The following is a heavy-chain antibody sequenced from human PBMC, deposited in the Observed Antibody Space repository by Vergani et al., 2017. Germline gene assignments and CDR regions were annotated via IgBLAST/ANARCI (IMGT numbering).Heavy chain of an antibody. J-gene: IGHJ6*02. CDR2: ISGRGGST. CDR1: GLTFNHYA. Sequence: EVQLLESGADLVQPAGSLSLSCAASGLTFNHYAMNWVRQAPGKGLEWVSGISGRGGSTYYPGSVKGRFTISRDSSKNTLYLQMNSLSAGGTAVYYCAKANPRNSGYDYLYYYHAMEVGGQGTTVTVSS. D-gene: IGHD5-12*01. V-gene: IGHV3-23*01. CDR3: AKANPRNSGYDYLYYYHAMEV.